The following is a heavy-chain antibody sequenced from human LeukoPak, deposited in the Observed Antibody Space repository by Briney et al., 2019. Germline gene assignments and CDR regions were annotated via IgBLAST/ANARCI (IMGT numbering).Heavy chain of an antibody. CDR1: GFTFSSYG. D-gene: IGHD3-9*01. CDR3: ARTGRVLRYFDWSTDDAFDI. Sequence: PGGSLRLSCAASGFTFSSYGMHWVRQAPGKGLEWVAFIRYDGSNKYYADSVKGRFTISRDNAKNTLYLQMNSLRAEDTAVYYCARTGRVLRYFDWSTDDAFDIWGQGTMVTVSS. CDR2: IRYDGSNK. V-gene: IGHV3-30*02. J-gene: IGHJ3*02.